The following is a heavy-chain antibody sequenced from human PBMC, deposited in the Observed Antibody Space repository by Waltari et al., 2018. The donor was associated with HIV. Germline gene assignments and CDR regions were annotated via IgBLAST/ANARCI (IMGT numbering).Heavy chain of an antibody. D-gene: IGHD3-3*01. CDR2: FSTSGST. CDR3: AREGKEDYDFWSGYFFGMDV. J-gene: IGHJ6*02. Sequence: QVQLQESGPGLVKPSQTLSLTCTVSGGSINSGSYYWSWIRQPAGKGLEWIGRFSTSGSTNYNPSLKSRVTISVDTSKNQFSLKLSSVTAADTAVYYCAREGKEDYDFWSGYFFGMDVWGQGTTVTVSS. V-gene: IGHV4-61*02. CDR1: GGSINSGSYY.